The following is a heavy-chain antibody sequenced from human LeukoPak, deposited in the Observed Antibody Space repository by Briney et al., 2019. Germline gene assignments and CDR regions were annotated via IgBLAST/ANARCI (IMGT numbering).Heavy chain of an antibody. Sequence: SETLSLTCTVSGGSLSSSSYYWGWLRQPPGRGLEWIGNIFYSGTTHYNPSLKSRVTISLDKSKNQFSLELNSVTAADTAIYYCATYYDRSGYNPDYWGQGTLVTVSS. V-gene: IGHV4-39*07. CDR3: ATYYDRSGYNPDY. D-gene: IGHD3-22*01. CDR1: GGSLSSSSYY. J-gene: IGHJ4*02. CDR2: IFYSGTT.